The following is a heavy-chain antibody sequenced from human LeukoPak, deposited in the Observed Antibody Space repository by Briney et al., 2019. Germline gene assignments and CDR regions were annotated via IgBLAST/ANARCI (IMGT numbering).Heavy chain of an antibody. V-gene: IGHV4-59*13. CDR2: ISYNGRT. J-gene: IGHJ3*01. CDR1: GGSIGSSF. CDR3: VRDRSGTYYNFDV. Sequence: SETLSLTCSVFGGSIGSSFWNWIRLSPGKGLEWIGYISYNGRTNYSPSLKSRVIISIDTSKNQLSLNLTSATAADTALYYCVRDRSGTYYNFDVWGQGTMVSVSA. D-gene: IGHD1-26*01.